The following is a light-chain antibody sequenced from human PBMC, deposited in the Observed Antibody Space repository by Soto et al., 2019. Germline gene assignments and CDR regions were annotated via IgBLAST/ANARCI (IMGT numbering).Light chain of an antibody. CDR2: AAS. V-gene: IGKV1-9*01. CDR3: QQLFDSPIT. Sequence: DIQLTQSPSFLSPSIGESVTITCRASQVSSTSLAWYQVKPGKAPKLLIYAASTLERGVPSRFSATVSGTEFSLTITSLQTEDFATYYCQQLFDSPITFGQGTRLEIK. J-gene: IGKJ5*01. CDR1: QVSSTS.